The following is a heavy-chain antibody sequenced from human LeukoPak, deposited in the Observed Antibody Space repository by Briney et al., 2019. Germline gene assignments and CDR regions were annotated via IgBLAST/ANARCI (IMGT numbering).Heavy chain of an antibody. V-gene: IGHV1-69*01. CDR1: GGTFSSYA. Sequence: ASVKVSCKASGGTFSSYAISWVRQAPGQGLEWMGGIIPIFGTANYAQKFQGRVTITADESTSTAYMELSSLRSEDTAVYYCARDSYGDYGAREYWGQGTLSPSPQ. D-gene: IGHD4-17*01. CDR3: ARDSYGDYGAREY. J-gene: IGHJ4*02. CDR2: IIPIFGTA.